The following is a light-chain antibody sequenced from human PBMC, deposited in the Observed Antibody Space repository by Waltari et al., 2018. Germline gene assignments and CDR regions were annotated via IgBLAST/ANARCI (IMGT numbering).Light chain of an antibody. J-gene: IGLJ1*01. CDR1: RGDVGGYNY. CDR3: CSYAGASTYV. V-gene: IGLV2-23*02. CDR2: DVS. Sequence: QSALTQPASVSGSPGQSITISCTGTRGDVGGYNYVSWYQQHPGKAPNLMIYDVSKRPSGASNRFSGSKSGNMASLTVSGLQAEDEADYYCCSYAGASTYVFGTGTKVTVL.